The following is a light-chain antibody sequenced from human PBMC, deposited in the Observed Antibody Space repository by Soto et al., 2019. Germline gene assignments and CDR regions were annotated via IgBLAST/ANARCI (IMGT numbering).Light chain of an antibody. CDR1: QSVSSY. CDR3: QQRSNSPLT. CDR2: GAS. Sequence: EIVLTQSPATLSLSPGQRATLSCSASQSVSSYLAWYQQKPGQAPRLLIYGASDRATGIPARFSGSGSGTDFTLTISSLEPEDFAVYYCQQRSNSPLTFGGGTKVEIK. J-gene: IGKJ4*01. V-gene: IGKV3-11*01.